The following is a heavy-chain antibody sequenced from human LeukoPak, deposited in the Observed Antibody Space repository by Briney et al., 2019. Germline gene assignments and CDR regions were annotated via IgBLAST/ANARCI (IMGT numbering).Heavy chain of an antibody. V-gene: IGHV4-34*01. CDR2: INHSGST. J-gene: IGHJ6*02. D-gene: IGHD3-16*01. CDR1: GGSFSGYY. Sequence: KPSETPSLTCAVYGGSFSGYYWSWIRQPPGKGLEWIGEINHSGSTNYNPSLKSRVTISVHTSKNQFSLKLSSVTAADTAVYYCARDDRVSIYYYYGMDVWGQGTTVTVSS. CDR3: ARDDRVSIYYYYGMDV.